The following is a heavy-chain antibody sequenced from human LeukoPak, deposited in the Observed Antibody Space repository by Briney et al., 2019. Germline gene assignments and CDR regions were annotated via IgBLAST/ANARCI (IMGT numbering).Heavy chain of an antibody. Sequence: PSETLSLTCTVSGGSISSYYGSWIRQPAGKGLEWIGRIDTRGSTNYNASLKSRVSMSVDTSKNQYSLKLSSVTAADTAVFYCARENSGSYREFDYWGQGTLVTVSS. D-gene: IGHD1-26*01. J-gene: IGHJ4*02. V-gene: IGHV4-4*07. CDR3: ARENSGSYREFDY. CDR2: IDTRGST. CDR1: GGSISSYY.